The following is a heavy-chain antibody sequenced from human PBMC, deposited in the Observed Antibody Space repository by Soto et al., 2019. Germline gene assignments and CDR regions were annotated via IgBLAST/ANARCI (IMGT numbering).Heavy chain of an antibody. Sequence: SETLSLTCAVYGGSFSGYYWSWIRQPPGKGLEWIGEINHSGSTNYNPSLKSRVTISVDTSKNQFSLKLSSVTAADTAVYYCANQRITMFGVVQRWFDPWGQGTLVTVSS. CDR1: GGSFSGYY. J-gene: IGHJ5*02. CDR2: INHSGST. D-gene: IGHD3-3*01. CDR3: ANQRITMFGVVQRWFDP. V-gene: IGHV4-34*01.